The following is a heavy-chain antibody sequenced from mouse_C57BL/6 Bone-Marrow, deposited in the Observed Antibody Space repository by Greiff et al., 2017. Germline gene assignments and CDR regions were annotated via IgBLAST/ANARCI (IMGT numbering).Heavy chain of an antibody. CDR1: GYTFTDYY. CDR2: INPYNGGT. CDR3: FYYGNPAWFAY. J-gene: IGHJ3*01. Sequence: VQLKQSGPVLVKPGASVKMSCKASGYTFTDYYMNWVKQSHGKSLEWIGVINPYNGGTSYNQKFKGKATLTVDKSSSTAYMELNSLTSEDSAVYYCFYYGNPAWFAYWGQGTLVTVSA. V-gene: IGHV1-19*01. D-gene: IGHD2-1*01.